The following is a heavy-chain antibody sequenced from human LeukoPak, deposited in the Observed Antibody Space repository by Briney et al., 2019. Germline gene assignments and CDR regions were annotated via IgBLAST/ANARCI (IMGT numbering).Heavy chain of an antibody. V-gene: IGHV1-69*06. Sequence: SVKVSCKASGGTFSSYAISWVRQAPGQGLEWTGGIIPIFGTANYAQKFQGRVTITADKSTSTAYMELSSLRSEDTAVYYCARRPVRRMIVSWLDYWGQGTLVTVSS. D-gene: IGHD3-22*01. CDR3: ARRPVRRMIVSWLDY. CDR1: GGTFSSYA. J-gene: IGHJ4*02. CDR2: IIPIFGTA.